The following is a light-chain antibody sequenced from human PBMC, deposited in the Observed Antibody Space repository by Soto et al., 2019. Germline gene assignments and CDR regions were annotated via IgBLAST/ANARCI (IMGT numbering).Light chain of an antibody. J-gene: IGKJ1*01. V-gene: IGKV1-33*01. CDR2: DAS. CDR3: QQYHRFPPT. Sequence: DIQMTQSPSSLSASVGDSATITCQASEDVDDVLNWYQQKPGRAPKLLIFDASNLETGVPARFIGRGSGTEYTFTINNLQPEDFATYYCQQYHRFPPTFGQGTKVEIK. CDR1: EDVDDV.